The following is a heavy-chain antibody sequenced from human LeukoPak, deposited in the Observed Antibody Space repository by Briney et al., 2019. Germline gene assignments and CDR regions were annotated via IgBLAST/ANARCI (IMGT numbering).Heavy chain of an antibody. Sequence: KPGGSLRLFCAASRFTLRIHNMNWVRQAPGKGLECLSSISSSSSYIYDADSLKGRFTMSRHNAKNSLYLQMNSLRAEDTAVYYCASHTGRYYYGSGSYYFDYWGQGTLVTVSS. CDR2: ISSSSSYI. D-gene: IGHD3-10*01. CDR3: ASHTGRYYYGSGSYYFDY. CDR1: RFTLRIHN. J-gene: IGHJ4*02. V-gene: IGHV3-21*01.